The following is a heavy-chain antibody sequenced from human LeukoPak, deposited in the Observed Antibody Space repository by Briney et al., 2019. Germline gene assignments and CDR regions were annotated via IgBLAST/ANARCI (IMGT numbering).Heavy chain of an antibody. V-gene: IGHV3-66*01. Sequence: GGSLRLSCAASGFTVSSNCMSWVRQAPGKGLEWVSIIYSGGSTYYADSVKGRFTISRDNSKNTLYLQMNSLRAEDTAVYYCARDYYDSQGWFDPWGQGTLVTVSS. J-gene: IGHJ5*02. CDR2: IYSGGST. CDR3: ARDYYDSQGWFDP. CDR1: GFTVSSNC. D-gene: IGHD3-22*01.